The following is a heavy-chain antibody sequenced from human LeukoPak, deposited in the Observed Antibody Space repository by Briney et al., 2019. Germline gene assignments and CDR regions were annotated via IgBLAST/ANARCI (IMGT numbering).Heavy chain of an antibody. V-gene: IGHV4-59*01. J-gene: IGHJ4*02. D-gene: IGHD6-13*01. CDR2: IYYSGST. CDR3: ARFEGIAATGYYFDY. Sequence: SETLSLTCTVSAGSISSYYWSRIRQPPGKGLEWIGYIYYSGSTNYNPSLKSRVTISVDTSKNQFSLKLSSVTAADTAVYYCARFEGIAATGYYFDYWGQGTLVTVSS. CDR1: AGSISSYY.